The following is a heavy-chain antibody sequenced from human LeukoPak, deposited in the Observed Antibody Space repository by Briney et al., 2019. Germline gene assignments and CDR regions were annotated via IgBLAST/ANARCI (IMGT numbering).Heavy chain of an antibody. D-gene: IGHD1-26*01. CDR2: ISYDGSNK. Sequence: PGGSLRLSCAASGFTFGSYAMHWVRQAPGKGLEWVAVISYDGSNKYYADSVKGRFTISRDNSKNTLYLQMNSLRAEDTAVYYCANGVRIVGAPDAFDIWGQGTMVTVSS. V-gene: IGHV3-30-3*01. CDR1: GFTFGSYA. J-gene: IGHJ3*02. CDR3: ANGVRIVGAPDAFDI.